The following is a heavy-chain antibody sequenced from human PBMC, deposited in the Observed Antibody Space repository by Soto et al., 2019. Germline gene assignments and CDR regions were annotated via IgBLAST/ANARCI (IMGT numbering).Heavy chain of an antibody. V-gene: IGHV4-34*01. CDR3: ATGRRRSIAARAPSYYYYDLDG. J-gene: IGHJ6*04. CDR1: GGSFSGYY. CDR2: INHSGST. D-gene: IGHD6-6*01. Sequence: SETLSLTCAVYGGSFSGYYWSWIRQPPGRGLEWIGEINHSGSTNYNPSLKRRVTISVDTSKNQFSLKLSSLAAAATAAYFCATGRRRSIAARAPSYYYYDLDGWGKGTRVTVSS.